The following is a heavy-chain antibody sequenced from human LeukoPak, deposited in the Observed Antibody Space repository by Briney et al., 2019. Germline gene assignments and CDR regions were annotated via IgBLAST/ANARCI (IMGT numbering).Heavy chain of an antibody. CDR2: ISYDGSNK. CDR3: ARDRNYYGSGSYYKSGY. J-gene: IGHJ4*02. Sequence: GGSLRLSCAASGFTFSGYVMTWVRQPPGKGLEWVAVISYDGSNKYYADSVKGRFTISRDNSKNTLYLQMNSLRAEDTAVYYCARDRNYYGSGSYYKSGYWGQGTLVTVPS. V-gene: IGHV3-30-3*01. D-gene: IGHD3-10*01. CDR1: GFTFSGYV.